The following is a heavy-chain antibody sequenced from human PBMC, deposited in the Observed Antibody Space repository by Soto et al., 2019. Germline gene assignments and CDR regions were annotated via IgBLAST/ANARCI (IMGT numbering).Heavy chain of an antibody. D-gene: IGHD6-19*01. J-gene: IGHJ4*02. Sequence: SETLSLTCTVSGCSIRGYDWSWIRQPAGKGLEWLGRIYPTGSTNYNPSLKGRVTMSVDTSKNQFSLKLTSVTAADTAMYYCARRSGHDSSGWYYFDYWGQGTLVTVSS. V-gene: IGHV4-4*07. CDR1: GCSIRGYD. CDR2: IYPTGST. CDR3: ARRSGHDSSGWYYFDY.